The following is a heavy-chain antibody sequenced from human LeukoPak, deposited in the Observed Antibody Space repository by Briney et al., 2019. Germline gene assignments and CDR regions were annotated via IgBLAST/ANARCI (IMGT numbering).Heavy chain of an antibody. CDR2: IIPIFGTA. CDR1: GGTFSSYA. Sequence: SVKVSCKASGGTFSSYAISWVRQAPGQGLEWMGGIIPIFGTANYAQKFQGRVTITADESTSTAYMELSSLRSEDTAVYYCARVYDFWSGYYGYWGQGTLVTVSS. CDR3: ARVYDFWSGYYGY. D-gene: IGHD3-3*01. J-gene: IGHJ4*02. V-gene: IGHV1-69*13.